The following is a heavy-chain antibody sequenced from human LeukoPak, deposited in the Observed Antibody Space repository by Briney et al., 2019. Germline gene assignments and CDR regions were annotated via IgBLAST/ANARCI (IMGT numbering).Heavy chain of an antibody. CDR3: ARTPTGGDIDY. D-gene: IGHD2-21*02. J-gene: IGHJ4*02. Sequence: ASVKVSCKASGYTFTSHDTNWVRQATGQGLEWMGWMGPKTGKTGYASRFQGRVTMTSNPSISTAYLELSSLRSDDTAVYYCARTPTGGDIDYWGQGTLVTVSS. CDR2: MGPKTGKT. CDR1: GYTFTSHD. V-gene: IGHV1-8*01.